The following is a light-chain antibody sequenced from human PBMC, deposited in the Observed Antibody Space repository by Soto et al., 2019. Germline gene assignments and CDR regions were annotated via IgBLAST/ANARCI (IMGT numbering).Light chain of an antibody. Sequence: QSVLTQPPSASGTPGQRVTISCSVSRSNIGNNYVSWYQQFPGMAPKLLIYQNNRRPSGVPARFSGSKSGTSASLAISGLRSEEEADYYCAACDDSLNGLFGGGTKLTVL. V-gene: IGLV1-47*01. CDR3: AACDDSLNGL. CDR2: QNN. CDR1: RSNIGNNY. J-gene: IGLJ3*02.